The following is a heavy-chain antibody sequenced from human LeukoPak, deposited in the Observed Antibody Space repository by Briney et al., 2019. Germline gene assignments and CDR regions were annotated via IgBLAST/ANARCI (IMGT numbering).Heavy chain of an antibody. CDR1: GFTFSSYS. Sequence: GGSLRLSCAASGFTFSSYSMNWVRQAPGKGLEWVSSISSSISYIYYADSVKGRFTISRDNAKNSLCLQMNSLKTEDTGVYYCTTALNFDILTGLYQPIAAFDIWGQGTLVTVSS. CDR2: ISSSISYI. J-gene: IGHJ3*02. V-gene: IGHV3-21*03. D-gene: IGHD3-9*01. CDR3: TTALNFDILTGLYQPIAAFDI.